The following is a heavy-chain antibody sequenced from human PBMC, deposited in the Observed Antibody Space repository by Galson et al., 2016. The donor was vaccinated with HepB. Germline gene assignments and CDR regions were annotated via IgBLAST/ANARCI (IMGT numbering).Heavy chain of an antibody. J-gene: IGHJ4*02. V-gene: IGHV4-39*07. D-gene: IGHD3-10*01. CDR1: GDSISSSSHY. CDR3: ARLWDLDY. Sequence: SETLSLTCTVSGDSISSSSHYWGWIRQPQGKGLEWIGSIYSSGRTYYRPSLKRRVTISVDPSNNQFSLKLCSVTAADTAVYYCARLWDLDYWGQGTLVSVSS. CDR2: IYSSGRT.